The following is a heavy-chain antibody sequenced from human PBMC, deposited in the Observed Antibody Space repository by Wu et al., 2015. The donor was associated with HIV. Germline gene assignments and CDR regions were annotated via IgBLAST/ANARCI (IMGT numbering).Heavy chain of an antibody. Sequence: QVQLVQSGAEVKKLGASVKVSCKASGYTFTDYYIHWVRQAPRQGLEWMGGIIPIFGTANYAQKFQGRVTITADESTSTAYMELSSLRSEDTAVYYCAWYSSSWGRIDYWGQGTLVTVSS. D-gene: IGHD6-13*01. CDR3: AWYSSSWGRIDY. V-gene: IGHV1-69*01. CDR2: IIPIFGTA. CDR1: GYTFTDYY. J-gene: IGHJ4*02.